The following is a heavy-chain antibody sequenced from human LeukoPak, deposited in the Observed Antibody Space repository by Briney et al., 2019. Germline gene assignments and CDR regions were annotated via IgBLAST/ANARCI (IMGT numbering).Heavy chain of an antibody. CDR3: ASGTGYYSYFDY. J-gene: IGHJ4*02. V-gene: IGHV3-30*04. Sequence: GGSLRLSCAASGFTFSSYAMHWVRQAPGQGLEWVAVISYDGSNKYYADSVKGRFTISRDNSKNTLYLQMNSLRAEDTAVYYCASGTGYYSYFDYWGQGTLVTVSS. CDR2: ISYDGSNK. CDR1: GFTFSSYA. D-gene: IGHD3/OR15-3a*01.